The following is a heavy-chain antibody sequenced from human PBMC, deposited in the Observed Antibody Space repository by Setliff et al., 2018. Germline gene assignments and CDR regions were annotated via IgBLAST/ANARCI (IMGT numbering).Heavy chain of an antibody. V-gene: IGHV4-59*08. CDR1: GASVRSHY. CDR3: ARVSGFLYIDV. Sequence: SETLSLTCTVSGASVRSHYWSWIRQSPEKGLEWIGFFFYSGDTKSNPSLKSRVTIALDTSKNQFSLDLSSVTAADTAVYYCARVSGFLYIDVWGNGTTVTVSS. J-gene: IGHJ6*03. CDR2: FFYSGDT. D-gene: IGHD3-3*01.